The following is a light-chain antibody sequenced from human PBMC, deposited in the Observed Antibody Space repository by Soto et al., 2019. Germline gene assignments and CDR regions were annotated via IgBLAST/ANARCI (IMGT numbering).Light chain of an antibody. Sequence: QSLLTQSSSASSSLGSTVNLTCTRSSGNSSYIIAWHQQQPGKAPRYFMKLEGSESYNKGSGIHDRFSGSSSGADRYLTLANLQSEDEADYYRETWDSQIHVFCGGTPLTVL. CDR1: SGNSSYI. V-gene: IGLV4-60*03. CDR2: LEGSESY. CDR3: ETWDSQIHV. J-gene: IGLJ3*02.